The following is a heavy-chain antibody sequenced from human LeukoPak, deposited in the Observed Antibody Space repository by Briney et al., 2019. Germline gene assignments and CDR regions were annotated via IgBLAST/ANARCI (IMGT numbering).Heavy chain of an antibody. J-gene: IGHJ5*02. CDR2: IKSKADGGTT. CDR1: GFTFSNAW. D-gene: IGHD2-8*01. V-gene: IGHV3-15*01. Sequence: PGGSLRLSCAASGFTFSNAWMSWVRQAPGKGLEWVGRIKSKADGGTTEYAAPVKGRFTISRDDSKNTLFLQMNSLKTEDTAVYYCTIPNGHWFDPWGQGTLVTVSS. CDR3: TIPNGHWFDP.